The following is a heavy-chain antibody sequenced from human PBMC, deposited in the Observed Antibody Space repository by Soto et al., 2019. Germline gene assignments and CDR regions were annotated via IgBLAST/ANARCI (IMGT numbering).Heavy chain of an antibody. CDR1: GFTYSSYS. Sequence: EVQLVESGGGLVKPGGSLRLSCAVSGFTYSSYSMNWVRQAPGKGLEWVSSISSSGSYIYYADSVRGRFIISRDNAKNSLYLQMNSLRAEDTAVYYCAWATTTNLYWFFDLWGRGTLVTVSS. J-gene: IGHJ2*01. CDR3: AWATTTNLYWFFDL. V-gene: IGHV3-21*01. CDR2: ISSSGSYI. D-gene: IGHD5-12*01.